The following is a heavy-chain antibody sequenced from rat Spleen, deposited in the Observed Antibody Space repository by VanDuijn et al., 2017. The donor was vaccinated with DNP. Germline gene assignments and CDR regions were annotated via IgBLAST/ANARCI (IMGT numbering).Heavy chain of an antibody. V-gene: IGHV5-25*01. Sequence: EVQLVESGGGLVQPGRSMKLSCAASGFIFSNYYMAWVRQTPTEGLEWVATISDDGDKTNYRDSVKGRFTVSRDNAESTLYLQMDSLRSEDTATYYCTRWGFMDAWGQGTSVTVSS. J-gene: IGHJ4*01. CDR1: GFIFSNYY. CDR3: TRWGFMDA. CDR2: ISDDGDKT. D-gene: IGHD4-3*01.